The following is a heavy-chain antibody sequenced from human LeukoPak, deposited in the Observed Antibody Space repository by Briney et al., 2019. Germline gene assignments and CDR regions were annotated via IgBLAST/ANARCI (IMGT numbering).Heavy chain of an antibody. Sequence: SGESLRLSCAASAFSFSSYGMHWVRQAPGKGLEWVAFIRYDGSDKYFADSVKGRFTISRDNSKNTLYLQMNSLRAEDTAVYYCARGGDDYGDYLFDYWGQGTLVTVSS. CDR3: ARGGDDYGDYLFDY. CDR1: AFSFSSYG. D-gene: IGHD4-17*01. V-gene: IGHV3-30*02. CDR2: IRYDGSDK. J-gene: IGHJ4*02.